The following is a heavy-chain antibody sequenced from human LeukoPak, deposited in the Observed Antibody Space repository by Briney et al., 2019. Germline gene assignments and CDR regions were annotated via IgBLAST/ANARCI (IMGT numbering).Heavy chain of an antibody. J-gene: IGHJ5*02. CDR2: INPNSGGT. D-gene: IGHD2-8*01. V-gene: IGHV1-2*02. CDR3: AREGRDIVLMGNWFDP. CDR1: GGTFSSYA. Sequence: ASVTVSCKASGGTFSSYALSWVRQAPGQGLEWMGWINPNSGGTNYAQKFQGRVTMTRDTSISTAYKELSRLRSDDTAVNNCAREGRDIVLMGNWFDPWGQGTLVTVSS.